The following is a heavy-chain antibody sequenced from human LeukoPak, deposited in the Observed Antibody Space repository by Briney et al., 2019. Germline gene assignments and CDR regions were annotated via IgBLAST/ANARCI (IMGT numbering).Heavy chain of an antibody. V-gene: IGHV3-64*05. CDR3: AKVPPYSSGWYFDY. J-gene: IGHJ4*02. CDR1: GFTFSRYA. Sequence: GSLRLSCSASGFTFSRYAMHWVRQAPGKGLEYVSVISSNGGSRYYADSVKGRFTISRDNSKNTLYIQMSSLRVEDTAVYYCAKVPPYSSGWYFDYWGQGTLVTVSS. CDR2: ISSNGGSR. D-gene: IGHD6-19*01.